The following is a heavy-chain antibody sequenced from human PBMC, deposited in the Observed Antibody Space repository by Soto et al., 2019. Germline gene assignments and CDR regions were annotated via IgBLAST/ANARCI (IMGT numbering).Heavy chain of an antibody. CDR1: GYTFTSYG. CDR2: ISAYNGNT. J-gene: IGHJ4*02. V-gene: IGHV1-18*04. D-gene: IGHD3-9*01. Sequence: GASVKVSCKASGYTFTSYGISWVRQAPGQGLEWMGWISAYNGNTNYAQKLQGRVTMTTDTSTSTAYMELRSLRSDDTAVYYCARDRQGPATTYYDILTGYYNLATYDYWGQGTLVTVSS. CDR3: ARDRQGPATTYYDILTGYYNLATYDY.